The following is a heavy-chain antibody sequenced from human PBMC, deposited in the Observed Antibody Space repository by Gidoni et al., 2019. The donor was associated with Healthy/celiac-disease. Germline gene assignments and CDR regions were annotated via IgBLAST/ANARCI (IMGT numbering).Heavy chain of an antibody. CDR3: ARKGGGMDV. V-gene: IGHV4-59*01. CDR2: IYYSGST. J-gene: IGHJ6*02. CDR1: GGSISSYY. Sequence: QVQLQESGPGLVKPSETLSLTCTVSGGSISSYYWSWIRQPPGKGLEWIGYIYYSGSTNYNPSLKRRVTISVDTPKNQFSLKLSAVTAADTAVYYCARKGGGMDVWGQGTTVTVSS. D-gene: IGHD3-16*01.